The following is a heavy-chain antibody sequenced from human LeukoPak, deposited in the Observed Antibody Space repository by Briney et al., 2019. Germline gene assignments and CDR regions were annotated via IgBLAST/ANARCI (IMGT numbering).Heavy chain of an antibody. J-gene: IGHJ5*02. CDR2: IIPILGIT. D-gene: IGHD4-17*01. CDR1: GGTFGSYA. Sequence: SVKVSCKTSGGTFGSYAISWVRQAPGHGLEWMGRIIPILGITNYAQKFQGTVSFTADKSTSTAYMELSSLRSEDTAVYYCARDDYGDYGGFDPWGQGTLVTVPS. V-gene: IGHV1-69*04. CDR3: ARDDYGDYGGFDP.